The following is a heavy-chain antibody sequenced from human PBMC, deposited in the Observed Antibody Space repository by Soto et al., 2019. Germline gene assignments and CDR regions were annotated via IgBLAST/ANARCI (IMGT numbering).Heavy chain of an antibody. Sequence: PGGSLRLSCAASGFTFSSYGMHWVRQAPGKGLEWVAVIWYDGSNKYYADSVKGRFTISSDNSKNTLYLQMNSLRAEDTAVYYCAREFGAANFDYWGQGTLVTVSS. CDR3: AREFGAANFDY. J-gene: IGHJ4*02. CDR1: GFTFSSYG. V-gene: IGHV3-33*01. CDR2: IWYDGSNK. D-gene: IGHD3-3*01.